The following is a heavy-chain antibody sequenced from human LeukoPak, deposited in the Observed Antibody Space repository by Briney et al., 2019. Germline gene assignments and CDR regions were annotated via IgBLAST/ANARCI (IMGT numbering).Heavy chain of an antibody. J-gene: IGHJ4*02. CDR2: IIPIFGIA. CDR1: GGTFSSDA. Sequence: GASVKVSCKASGGTFSSDALSWVRQAPGQGLEWMGRIIPIFGIANYAQNFQGRVTITADKSTSTVYMELSSLRSEDTAVYYCARAGSYDSSDYYHEDSWGQGTLVTVSS. V-gene: IGHV1-69*04. CDR3: ARAGSYDSSDYYHEDS. D-gene: IGHD3-22*01.